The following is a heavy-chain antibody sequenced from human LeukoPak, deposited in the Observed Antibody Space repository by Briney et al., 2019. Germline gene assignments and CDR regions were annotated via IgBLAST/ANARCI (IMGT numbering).Heavy chain of an antibody. CDR1: GGSISSHH. J-gene: IGHJ4*02. Sequence: SETLSLTCTVSGGSISSHHWSWIRQPPGKGLEWIGYIYHSGSANYNPSLKSRVTISVDKSNNQFSLILNSVTAADTAVYYCARGRPITLFGVVDDWGQGSLVTVSS. V-gene: IGHV4-59*11. CDR2: IYHSGSA. D-gene: IGHD3-3*01. CDR3: ARGRPITLFGVVDD.